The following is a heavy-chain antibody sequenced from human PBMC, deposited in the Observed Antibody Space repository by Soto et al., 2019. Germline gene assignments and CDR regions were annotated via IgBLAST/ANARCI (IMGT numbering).Heavy chain of an antibody. V-gene: IGHV3-48*01. Sequence: EVQLVESGGGLVQPGGSLRLSCAASGFTFSNYSRNWVRQAPGKGLEWVSYISSSTIYYADSVKGRFTISRDNAKNSLYLQMNSLRAEDTAVYYCARETQWLNWFDPWGQGTLVTVSS. D-gene: IGHD6-19*01. CDR3: ARETQWLNWFDP. CDR1: GFTFSNYS. J-gene: IGHJ5*02. CDR2: ISSSTI.